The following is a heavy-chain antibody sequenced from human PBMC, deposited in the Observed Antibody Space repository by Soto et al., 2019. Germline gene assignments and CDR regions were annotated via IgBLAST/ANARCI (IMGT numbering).Heavy chain of an antibody. Sequence: GESLKISCAASGFTFSSYAMSWVRQAPGKGLEWVSAISGSGGSTYYADSVKGRFTISRDNSKNTLYLQMNSLRAEDTAVYYCAKSGWYDSSGYYFDYWGQGTLVTVSS. V-gene: IGHV3-23*01. D-gene: IGHD3-22*01. CDR1: GFTFSSYA. CDR3: AKSGWYDSSGYYFDY. J-gene: IGHJ4*02. CDR2: ISGSGGST.